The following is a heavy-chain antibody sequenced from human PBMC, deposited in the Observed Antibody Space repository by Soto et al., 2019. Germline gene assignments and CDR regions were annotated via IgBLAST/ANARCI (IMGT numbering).Heavy chain of an antibody. J-gene: IGHJ3*02. CDR3: ARSRRITMIVVVPGAFDI. CDR2: IIPIFGTA. CDR1: GGTLSRYA. V-gene: IGHV1-69*06. Sequence: GGSVKGSCKGSGGTLSRYAIGRVREAPGQGVEWMGGIIPIFGTANYAQKFQGRGTITADKSTSTAYMELSSLRSEDTAVYYCARSRRITMIVVVPGAFDIWGQGAMVTVSS. D-gene: IGHD3-22*01.